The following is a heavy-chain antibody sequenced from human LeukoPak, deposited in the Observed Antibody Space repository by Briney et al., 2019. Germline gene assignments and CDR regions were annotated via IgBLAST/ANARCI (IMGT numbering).Heavy chain of an antibody. CDR3: AREIYSTSSGWYGRFDP. J-gene: IGHJ5*02. Sequence: SETLSLTCAVYGGSFTGYYWTWIRQPPGKGLEWVGEINHSGSTNYNPSLTSRVTISLDTSKNQFSLRLSSVTAADTAVYYCAREIYSTSSGWYGRFDPWGQGTLVTVSS. V-gene: IGHV4-34*01. CDR2: INHSGST. D-gene: IGHD6-19*01. CDR1: GGSFTGYY.